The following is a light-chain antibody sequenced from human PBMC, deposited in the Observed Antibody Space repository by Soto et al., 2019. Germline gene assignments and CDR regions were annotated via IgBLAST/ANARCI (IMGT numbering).Light chain of an antibody. Sequence: DIQMTQSPSSLSTSVGDRVTITCRASQGITTDLNWYQQKPGKAPKRLIYAASRLQSGVPSRFSGSGSGTDFTLTISSLQPDDLATYYCLQYNNYPYTVGQGTKLEIK. CDR1: QGITTD. CDR2: AAS. CDR3: LQYNNYPYT. V-gene: IGKV1-17*01. J-gene: IGKJ2*01.